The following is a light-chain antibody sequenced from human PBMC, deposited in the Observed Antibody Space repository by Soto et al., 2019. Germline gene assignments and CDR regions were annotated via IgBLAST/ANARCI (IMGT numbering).Light chain of an antibody. CDR2: AAS. CDR3: QQYTNWPPWT. V-gene: IGKV3-15*01. CDR1: QSVSSD. J-gene: IGKJ1*01. Sequence: EIVVTQSPATLSVSPGERATLSCRASQSVSSDIAWYQQKPGQAPRLLIYAASNRATGIPARFSGSGSGTEFTLTISSLQSEDFAVYYCQQYTNWPPWTFGRGTKVEI.